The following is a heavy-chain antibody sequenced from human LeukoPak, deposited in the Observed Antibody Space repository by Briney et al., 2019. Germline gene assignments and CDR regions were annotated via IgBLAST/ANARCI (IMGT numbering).Heavy chain of an antibody. J-gene: IGHJ4*02. D-gene: IGHD2-15*01. V-gene: IGHV3-7*01. Sequence: GGSLRLFCAASGFTFSSYWMTWVRPAPGKGLEWVANIKQDGSARHYGDPVKGRSTISRDNAKNSLYLQMNSLRAGDTAVYYCARVDSIDEGFGYWGQGTLVTVSS. CDR2: IKQDGSAR. CDR3: ARVDSIDEGFGY. CDR1: GFTFSSYW.